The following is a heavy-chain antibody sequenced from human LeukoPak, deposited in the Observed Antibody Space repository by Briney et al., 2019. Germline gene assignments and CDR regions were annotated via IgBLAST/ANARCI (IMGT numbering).Heavy chain of an antibody. Sequence: GGSLRLSCAASGFTFSSYGMHWVRQAPGKGLEWVAFIRYDGSNKYYADSVKGRLTISRDNSKNTLYLQMNSLRAEDTAVYYCAKDSEVWLQSGGESDYWGQGTLVTVSS. CDR2: IRYDGSNK. CDR1: GFTFSSYG. J-gene: IGHJ4*02. D-gene: IGHD5-24*01. CDR3: AKDSEVWLQSGGESDY. V-gene: IGHV3-30*02.